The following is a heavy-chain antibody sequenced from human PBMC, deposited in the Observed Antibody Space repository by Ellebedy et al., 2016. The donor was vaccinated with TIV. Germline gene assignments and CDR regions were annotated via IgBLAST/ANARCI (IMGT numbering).Heavy chain of an antibody. Sequence: ASVKVSCXASGYTFTGYYMHWVRQAPGQGLEWMGWINPNSGGTNYAQKFQGRVTMTRDTSISTAYMELSRLRSEDTAVYYCASSYCSSTSCYALEYMMDGMDVWGQGTTVTVSS. CDR2: INPNSGGT. V-gene: IGHV1-2*02. J-gene: IGHJ6*02. CDR1: GYTFTGYY. D-gene: IGHD2-2*01. CDR3: ASSYCSSTSCYALEYMMDGMDV.